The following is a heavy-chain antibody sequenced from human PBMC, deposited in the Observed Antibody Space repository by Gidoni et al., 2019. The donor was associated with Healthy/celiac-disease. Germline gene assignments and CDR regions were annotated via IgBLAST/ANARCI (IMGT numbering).Heavy chain of an antibody. CDR3: ARDFSMVRGVIITSYGMDV. J-gene: IGHJ6*02. CDR2: NIPSFGTA. Sequence: QVQLVQSGAAVKKPGSSVKVSCKASAGTFRSYAISWVRQAPGQGLEWMGGNIPSFGTANYAQKCQGRVTITADESTSTAYMELSSLRSEDTAVYYCARDFSMVRGVIITSYGMDVWGQGTTVTVSS. D-gene: IGHD3-10*01. CDR1: AGTFRSYA. V-gene: IGHV1-69*01.